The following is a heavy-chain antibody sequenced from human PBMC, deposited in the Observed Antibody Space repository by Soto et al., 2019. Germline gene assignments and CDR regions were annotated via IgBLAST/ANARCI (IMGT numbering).Heavy chain of an antibody. CDR1: GGSFSGSY. D-gene: IGHD6-25*01. V-gene: IGHV4-34*01. CDR3: ARGILSGNPDY. J-gene: IGHJ4*02. CDR2: INDSGST. Sequence: SETLSLTCAVYGGSFSGSYWSWIRQPPGKGLEWIGEINDSGSTNYNPSLKSRVTISVDTSKKQFSLNLSSVTAVDTAVYYCARGILSGNPDYWSQGTLVTVSS.